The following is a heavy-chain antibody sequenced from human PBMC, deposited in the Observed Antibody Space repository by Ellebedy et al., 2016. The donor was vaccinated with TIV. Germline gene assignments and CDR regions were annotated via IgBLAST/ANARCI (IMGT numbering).Heavy chain of an antibody. J-gene: IGHJ4*02. Sequence: GGSLRLSCSASGFTFSDHYMSWFRQAPGEGLEWVSYISTSVSFTNYADSVKGRFTISRDNAKNSLYLQMNSLRPEDTAVYYCARGALQSSGWLFDYWGQGARVTVSS. CDR1: GFTFSDHY. V-gene: IGHV3-11*06. D-gene: IGHD6-19*01. CDR2: ISTSVSFT. CDR3: ARGALQSSGWLFDY.